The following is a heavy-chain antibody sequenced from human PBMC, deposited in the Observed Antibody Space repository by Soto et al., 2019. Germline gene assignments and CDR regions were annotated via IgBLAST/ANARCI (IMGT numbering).Heavy chain of an antibody. J-gene: IGHJ3*02. CDR2: VYSGGNT. Sequence: GGSLRLSCVASGFTVSSSYMSWVRQAPGKGLEWVSIVYSGGNTYYADSVNGRFTISRDSSKNTLYLQVNSLRAEDTAVYYCARGSYCGGGCYGGAFDIWGQGTMVTVSS. CDR1: GFTVSSSY. D-gene: IGHD2-21*02. V-gene: IGHV3-53*01. CDR3: ARGSYCGGGCYGGAFDI.